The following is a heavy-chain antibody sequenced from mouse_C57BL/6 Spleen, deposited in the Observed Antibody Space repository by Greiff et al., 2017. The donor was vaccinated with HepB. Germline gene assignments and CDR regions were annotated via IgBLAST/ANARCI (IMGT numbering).Heavy chain of an antibody. CDR3: AREGLYYGSSPYYFDY. D-gene: IGHD1-1*01. V-gene: IGHV5-4*01. J-gene: IGHJ2*01. CDR1: GFTFSSYA. CDR2: ISDGGSYT. Sequence: EVQVVESGGGLVKPGGSLKLSCAASGFTFSSYAMSWVRQTPEKRLEWVATISDGGSYTYYPDNVKGRFTISRDNAKNNLYLQMSHLKSEDTAMYYCAREGLYYGSSPYYFDYWGQGTTLTVAS.